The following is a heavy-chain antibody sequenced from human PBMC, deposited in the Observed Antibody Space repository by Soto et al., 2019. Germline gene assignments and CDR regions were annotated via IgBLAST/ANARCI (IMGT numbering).Heavy chain of an antibody. CDR1: GFTFGDYA. CDR2: IRSKGYGGTK. D-gene: IGHD3-3*01. CDR3: TRDVTIFEVVTVDAFDI. V-gene: IGHV3-49*03. Sequence: GGSLRLSCTASGFTFGDYAMSWFRQAPGKGLEWVGFIRSKGYGGTKEYAASGTGRFTISRDYSKSIAYLQMNSLKTEDTAVYYCTRDVTIFEVVTVDAFDIWGQGTMVTVSS. J-gene: IGHJ3*02.